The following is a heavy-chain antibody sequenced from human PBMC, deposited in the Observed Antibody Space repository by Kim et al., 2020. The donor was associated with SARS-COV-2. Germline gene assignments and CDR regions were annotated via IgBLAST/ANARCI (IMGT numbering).Heavy chain of an antibody. J-gene: IGHJ4*02. D-gene: IGHD2-2*01. V-gene: IGHV4-38-2*02. CDR2: IYHSGST. CDR1: GYSISSGYY. Sequence: SETLSLTCTVSGYSISSGYYWGWIRQPPGKGLEWIGSIYHSGSTYYNPSLKSRVTISVDTSKNQFSLKLSSVTAADTAVYYCASSQAVVVPAAMGYWGQGTLVTVSS. CDR3: ASSQAVVVPAAMGY.